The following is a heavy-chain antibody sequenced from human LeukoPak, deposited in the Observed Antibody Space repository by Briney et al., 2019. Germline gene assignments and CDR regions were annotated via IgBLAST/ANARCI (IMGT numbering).Heavy chain of an antibody. CDR3: ARGTTGYPSWHFDL. J-gene: IGHJ2*01. D-gene: IGHD3-9*01. V-gene: IGHV3-48*02. CDR1: GFTFSNYS. Sequence: PGGSLRLSCAASGFTFSNYSINWVRQAPGRGLEWVVYISSSGSPIYYADSVRGRFTISRDNAKNSVYLQMNSLRDEDTALYYCARGTTGYPSWHFDLWGRGTLVKVSS. CDR2: ISSSGSPI.